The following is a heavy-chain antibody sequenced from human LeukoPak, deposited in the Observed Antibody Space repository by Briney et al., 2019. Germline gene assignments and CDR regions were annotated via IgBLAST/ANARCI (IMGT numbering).Heavy chain of an antibody. CDR3: ASGGGLWFGELFGDY. Sequence: PGGSLRLSCAASGFTFSSYSMNRVRQAPGKGLEWVSYISSSSSTIYYADSVKGRFTISRDNAKNSLYLQMNSLRAEDTAVYYCASGGGLWFGELFGDYWGQGTLVTVSS. CDR1: GFTFSSYS. J-gene: IGHJ4*02. V-gene: IGHV3-48*04. D-gene: IGHD3-10*01. CDR2: ISSSSSTI.